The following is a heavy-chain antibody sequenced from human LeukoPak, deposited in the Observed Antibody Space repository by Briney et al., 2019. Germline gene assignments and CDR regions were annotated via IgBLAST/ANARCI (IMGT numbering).Heavy chain of an antibody. CDR3: ARAHDYSNWFDP. J-gene: IGHJ5*02. D-gene: IGHD2-21*01. CDR2: IYYSGST. CDR1: GGSISSGGYY. V-gene: IGHV4-31*03. Sequence: SETLSLTCTVSGGSISSGGYYWSWIRQHPGKGLEWIGYIYYSGSTYYNPSLKSRVTIPVDTSKNQFSLKLSSVTAADTAVYYCARAHDYSNWFDPWGQGTLVTVSS.